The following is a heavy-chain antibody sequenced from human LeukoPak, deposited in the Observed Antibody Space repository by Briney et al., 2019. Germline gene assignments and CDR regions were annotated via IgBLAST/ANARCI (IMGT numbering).Heavy chain of an antibody. CDR2: ISDSGGVT. J-gene: IGHJ3*02. CDR1: GFTFSTYA. D-gene: IGHD3-22*01. Sequence: GGSLRLSCAASGFTFSTYAMSWVRQAPGKGLEWVSCISDSGGVTNYADSVKGRFTISRDNSKNTLYLQMNSLRAEDTAVYYCARKYYYDSSGSDAFDIWGQGTMVTVSS. V-gene: IGHV3-23*01. CDR3: ARKYYYDSSGSDAFDI.